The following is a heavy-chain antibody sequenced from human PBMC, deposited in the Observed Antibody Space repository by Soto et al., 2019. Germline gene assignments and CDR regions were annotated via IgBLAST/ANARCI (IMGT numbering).Heavy chain of an antibody. J-gene: IGHJ4*02. V-gene: IGHV1-3*01. D-gene: IGHD1-1*01. CDR1: GYTFTIYA. CDR2: INAGNGNT. Sequence: GASVKVSCKASGYTFTIYAMHCVRQAPGQRLEWMGWINAGNGNTKYSQKFQGRVTITRDTSASTAYMELSSLRSEDTAVYYCAREFREAGVPYFDYWGQGTLVTVSS. CDR3: AREFREAGVPYFDY.